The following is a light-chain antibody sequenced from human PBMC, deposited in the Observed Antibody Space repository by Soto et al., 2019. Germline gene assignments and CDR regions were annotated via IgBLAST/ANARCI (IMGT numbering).Light chain of an antibody. Sequence: EIVMTQSPATLSVSPGERATLSCRASQSVSSNLAWYQQKPGQAPRLVIYGASTRATGIPARFSGSGSGTDFTLTISSLQSEDFAVYYCQQYYNWPPETFGPGTKVDIK. CDR3: QQYYNWPPET. J-gene: IGKJ3*01. V-gene: IGKV3-15*01. CDR2: GAS. CDR1: QSVSSN.